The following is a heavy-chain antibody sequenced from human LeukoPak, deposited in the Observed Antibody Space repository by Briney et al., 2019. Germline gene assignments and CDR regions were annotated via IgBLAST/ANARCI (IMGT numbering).Heavy chain of an antibody. V-gene: IGHV4-39*01. CDR2: IYYSGST. CDR1: GGSISSSSYY. CDR3: ARAGVTSSVDAFDI. J-gene: IGHJ3*02. D-gene: IGHD3-10*01. Sequence: SETLSLTCTVSGGSISSSSYYWGWIRQPPGKGLEWIGSIYYSGSTYSNPSLQSRVTISVDTSKNQFSLKLNSVTAADTAVYYCARAGVTSSVDAFDIWGQGTMVTVSS.